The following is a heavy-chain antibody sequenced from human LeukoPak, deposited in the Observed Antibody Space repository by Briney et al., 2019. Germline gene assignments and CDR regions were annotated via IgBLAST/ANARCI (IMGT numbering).Heavy chain of an antibody. Sequence: SETLSLTCTVSGGSISSSPYYWGWIRQPPGKGLEWIGSIYFSGSTYYNPSLKSRVTISVDTSKNQFSLKLSSVTAADTAVYYCARRRRDGYNFGYWGQGTLVTVSS. CDR2: IYFSGST. CDR1: GGSISSSPYY. D-gene: IGHD5-24*01. CDR3: ARRRRDGYNFGY. V-gene: IGHV4-39*01. J-gene: IGHJ4*02.